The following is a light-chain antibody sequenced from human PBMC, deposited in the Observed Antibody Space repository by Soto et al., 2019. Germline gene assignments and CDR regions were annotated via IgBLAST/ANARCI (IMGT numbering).Light chain of an antibody. V-gene: IGLV2-23*02. Sequence: QSVLTQPASVSGSPGQSITISCTGTISDVGTYNLVSWFQQHPGKAPKLMIFEVSERPSGVSNRFSGSKSGNAASLTISGLQAEDEADYYCCSYAGGATYVFGTGTKVTAL. J-gene: IGLJ1*01. CDR3: CSYAGGATYV. CDR2: EVS. CDR1: ISDVGTYNL.